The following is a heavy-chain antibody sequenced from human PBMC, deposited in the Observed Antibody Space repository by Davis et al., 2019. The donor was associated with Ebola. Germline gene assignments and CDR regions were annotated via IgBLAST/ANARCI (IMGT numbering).Heavy chain of an antibody. J-gene: IGHJ3*02. V-gene: IGHV4-38-2*02. CDR3: ARTMIVVANDAFDI. CDR2: INHSGST. CDR1: GYSIGSGYY. Sequence: SETLSLTCSVPGYSIGSGYYWSWIRQPPGKGLEWIGEINHSGSTNYNPSLKSRVTISVDTSKNQFSLKLSSVTAADTAVYYCARTMIVVANDAFDIWGQGTMVTVSS. D-gene: IGHD3-22*01.